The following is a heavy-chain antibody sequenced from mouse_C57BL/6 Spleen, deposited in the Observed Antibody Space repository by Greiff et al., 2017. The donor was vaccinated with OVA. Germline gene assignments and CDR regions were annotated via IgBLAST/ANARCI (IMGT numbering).Heavy chain of an antibody. J-gene: IGHJ4*01. CDR1: GYTFTDYY. CDR3: ARGGGDY. CDR2: INPNNGGT. Sequence: EVQLQQSGPELVKPGASVKISCKASGYTFTDYYMNWVKQSHGKSLEWIGDINPNNGGTSYNQKFKGKATLTVDKSSSTAYMELRSLTSGDSAVYYGARGGGDYWGQGTSVTVSS. V-gene: IGHV1-26*01.